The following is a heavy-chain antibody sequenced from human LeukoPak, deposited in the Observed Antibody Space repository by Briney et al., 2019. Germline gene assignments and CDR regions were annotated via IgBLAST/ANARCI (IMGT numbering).Heavy chain of an antibody. J-gene: IGHJ4*02. CDR1: GFTFSTYW. V-gene: IGHV3-7*05. D-gene: IGHD2-15*01. Sequence: GGSLRLSCAASGFTFSTYWMSWVRQAPGKGLEWVANIKQDGSEKYYVDSVRGRFTISRDNAKNSLYLQMNSLRAEDTAVYYCARSSGYCSGSSCYRDYWGQGTLVTVSS. CDR3: ARSSGYCSGSSCYRDY. CDR2: IKQDGSEK.